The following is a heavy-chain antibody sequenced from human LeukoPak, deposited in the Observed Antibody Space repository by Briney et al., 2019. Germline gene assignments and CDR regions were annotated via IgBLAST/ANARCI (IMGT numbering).Heavy chain of an antibody. CDR2: IIPIFGTA. J-gene: IGHJ6*02. D-gene: IGHD6-13*01. CDR1: GYTFTGYY. CDR3: ARVRIAAAGGMDV. Sequence: ASVKVSCKASGYTFTGYYMHWVRQAPGQGLEWMGGIIPIFGTANYAQKFQGRVTITADESTSTAYMELSSLRSEDTAVYYCARVRIAAAGGMDVWGQGTTVTVSS. V-gene: IGHV1-69*13.